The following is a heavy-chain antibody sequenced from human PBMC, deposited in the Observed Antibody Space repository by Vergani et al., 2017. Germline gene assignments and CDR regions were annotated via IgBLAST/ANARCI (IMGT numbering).Heavy chain of an antibody. CDR1: GGSISSGGYY. Sequence: VQLVESGGGLVKPSQTLSLTCTVSGGSISSGGYYWSWIRQHPGKGLEWIGYIYYSGSTYYNPSLKSRVTISVDTSKNQFSLKLSSVTAADTAVYYCATGPTTVTYYYGMDVWGQGTTVTVSS. CDR2: IYYSGST. V-gene: IGHV4-31*03. D-gene: IGHD4-11*01. J-gene: IGHJ6*02. CDR3: ATGPTTVTYYYGMDV.